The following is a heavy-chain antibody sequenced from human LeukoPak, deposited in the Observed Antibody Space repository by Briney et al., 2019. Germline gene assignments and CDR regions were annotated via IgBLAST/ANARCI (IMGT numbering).Heavy chain of an antibody. CDR2: ISDTSSYT. CDR3: ARVSYYFDY. CDR1: GFTFSDYY. Sequence: PGGSLRLSCAASGFTFSDYYMSWIRQAPGKGLEWVSYISDTSSYTNYADPVKGRFTISRDNAENSLFLQMNSLRAEDTAVYYCARVSYYFDYWGHGTLVTVSS. J-gene: IGHJ4*01. V-gene: IGHV3-11*05.